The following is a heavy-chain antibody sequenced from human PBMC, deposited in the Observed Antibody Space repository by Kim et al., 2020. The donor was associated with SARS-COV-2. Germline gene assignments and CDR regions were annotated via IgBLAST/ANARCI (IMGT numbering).Heavy chain of an antibody. CDR2: IWYDGSNK. V-gene: IGHV3-33*01. Sequence: GGSLRLSCAASGFTFSSYGMHWVRQAPGKGLEWVAVIWYDGSNKYYADSVKGRFTISRDNSKNTLYLQMNSLRAEDTAVYYCARAKRGRGSTHSMDVWGQGTTVTVSS. D-gene: IGHD1-26*01. CDR3: ARAKRGRGSTHSMDV. CDR1: GFTFSSYG. J-gene: IGHJ6*02.